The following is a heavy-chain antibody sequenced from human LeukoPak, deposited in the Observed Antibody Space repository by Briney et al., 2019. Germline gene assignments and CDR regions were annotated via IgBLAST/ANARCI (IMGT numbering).Heavy chain of an antibody. CDR2: IYYSGST. J-gene: IGHJ2*01. D-gene: IGHD6-13*01. Sequence: SQTLSLTCTVSGGSISSGDYYWSWIRQPPGKGLEWIGYIYYSGSTYYNPSLNSRVTISVDTSKNQFSLKLSSVTAADTAVYYCARSRIAAAGSTWYFDLWGRGTLVTVSS. V-gene: IGHV4-30-4*01. CDR3: ARSRIAAAGSTWYFDL. CDR1: GGSISSGDYY.